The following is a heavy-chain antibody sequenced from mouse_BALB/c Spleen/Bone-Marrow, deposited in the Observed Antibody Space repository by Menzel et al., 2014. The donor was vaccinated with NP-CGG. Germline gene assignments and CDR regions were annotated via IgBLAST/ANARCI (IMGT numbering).Heavy chain of an antibody. J-gene: IGHJ2*01. CDR1: GYTFXSYW. D-gene: IGHD1-1*01. V-gene: IGHV1-9*01. CDR3: ARLNYYGSLDY. CDR2: ILPGSGST. Sequence: VKVVESGAELMKPGASVKISCKATGYTFXSYWIGWVKQRPGHGLEWIGEILPGSGSTNYNEKFKGKATFTADTSSNTAYMQLSSLTSEDSAVYYCARLNYYGSLDYWGQGTTLTVSS.